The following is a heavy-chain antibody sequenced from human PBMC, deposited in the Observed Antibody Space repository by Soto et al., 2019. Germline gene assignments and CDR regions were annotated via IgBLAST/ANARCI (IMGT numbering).Heavy chain of an antibody. CDR3: AKDRGSRPYSRGCLDF. CDR1: GFTFSSYA. Sequence: GGSLRLSCAASGFTFSSYAMSWVRQAPGKGLEWVSVISSSGGSAYCADTVKGRFTISRDNSKNTLYLKMNSQRAEDTAVYYCAKDRGSRPYSRGCLDFWGQGTLVTVSS. V-gene: IGHV3-23*01. D-gene: IGHD6-19*01. CDR2: ISSSGGSA. J-gene: IGHJ4*02.